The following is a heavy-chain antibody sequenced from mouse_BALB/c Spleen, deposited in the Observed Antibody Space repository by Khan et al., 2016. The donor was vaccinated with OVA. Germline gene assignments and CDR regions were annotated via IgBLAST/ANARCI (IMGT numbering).Heavy chain of an antibody. J-gene: IGHJ4*01. CDR3: DRQPYYHDNIMDY. CDR1: GFSLTNYG. CDR2: IWSDGST. D-gene: IGHD2-10*01. Sequence: QVQLKESGPGLVAPSQSLSITCTISGFSLTNYGVHWLRQTPGRGLEWMVVIWSDGSTTYNSALKSRMSISKANSKRQVLLKMNSLQTDDTSMYYCDRQPYYHDNIMDYWGQGTAVTVSS. V-gene: IGHV2-6-1*01.